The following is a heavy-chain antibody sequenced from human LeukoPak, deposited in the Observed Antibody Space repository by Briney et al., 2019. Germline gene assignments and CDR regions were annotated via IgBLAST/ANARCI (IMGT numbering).Heavy chain of an antibody. V-gene: IGHV1-8*01. D-gene: IGHD6-19*01. Sequence: ASVKVACKASGYTFTSYDINWVRQATGQGLEWMGWMNPNSGNTGYAQKFQGRVTMTRNTSISTAYMELSSLGTRGTSVYYSARYVAVAGALGGDYGKDVWGQGTTVPVSS. CDR1: GYTFTSYD. J-gene: IGHJ6*02. CDR3: ARYVAVAGALGGDYGKDV. CDR2: MNPNSGNT.